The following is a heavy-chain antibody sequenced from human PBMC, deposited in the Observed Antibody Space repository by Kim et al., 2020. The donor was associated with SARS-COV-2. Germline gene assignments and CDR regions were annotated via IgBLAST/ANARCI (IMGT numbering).Heavy chain of an antibody. CDR1: GFTLSSYA. V-gene: IGHV3-23*01. CDR2: ISGSGGST. D-gene: IGHD4-17*01. CDR3: AKDLAYGGNSWRGFDC. J-gene: IGHJ4*02. Sequence: GGSLRLSCAASGFTLSSYAMNWVRQAPGKGLEWVSAISGSGGSTYYPDSVKGRFTISRDNSKNSLYLQMNSLRAEDTALYYCAKDLAYGGNSWRGFDCWGQGTLVTVSS.